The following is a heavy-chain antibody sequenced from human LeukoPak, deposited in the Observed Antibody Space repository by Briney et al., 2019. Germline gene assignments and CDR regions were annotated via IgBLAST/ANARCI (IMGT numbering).Heavy chain of an antibody. CDR2: IYYSGST. D-gene: IGHD3-10*01. CDR3: ASNSFDYYGSGSYSVDY. Sequence: SETLSLTCTVSGGSISSYYWSWIRQPPGKGLEWIGYIYYSGSTNYNPSLKSRVTISADTSKKQFSLKLSSVTAADTAVYYCASNSFDYYGSGSYSVDYWGQGTLVTVSS. CDR1: GGSISSYY. V-gene: IGHV4-59*12. J-gene: IGHJ4*02.